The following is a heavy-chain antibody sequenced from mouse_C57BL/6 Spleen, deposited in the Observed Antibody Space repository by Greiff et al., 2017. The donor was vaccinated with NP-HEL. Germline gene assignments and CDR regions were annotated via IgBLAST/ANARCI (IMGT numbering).Heavy chain of an antibody. V-gene: IGHV1-53*01. CDR3: AREGDFPRERYWYFDV. Sequence: VQLQQPGTELVKPGASVKLSCKASGYTFTSYWMHWVKQRPGQGLEWIGNINPSNGGTNYNEKFKSKATLTVDKSSSTAYMQLSSLTSEDSAVYYCAREGDFPRERYWYFDVWGTGTTVTVSS. CDR1: GYTFTSYW. D-gene: IGHD3-3*01. CDR2: INPSNGGT. J-gene: IGHJ1*03.